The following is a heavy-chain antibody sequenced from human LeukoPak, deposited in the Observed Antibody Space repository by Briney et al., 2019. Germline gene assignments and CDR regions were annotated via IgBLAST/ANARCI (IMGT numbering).Heavy chain of an antibody. V-gene: IGHV3-15*01. Sequence: GGSLRLSCAASGFTFSNAWMSWVRQAPGKGLEWVGRIKSKTDGGTTDYAAPVKGRFTISRDDSKNTLYLQMNSLKTEDTAVYYCAKDPHPVVGYPRFDYWGQGTLVTVSS. D-gene: IGHD3-16*02. J-gene: IGHJ4*02. CDR2: IKSKTDGGTT. CDR3: AKDPHPVVGYPRFDY. CDR1: GFTFSNAW.